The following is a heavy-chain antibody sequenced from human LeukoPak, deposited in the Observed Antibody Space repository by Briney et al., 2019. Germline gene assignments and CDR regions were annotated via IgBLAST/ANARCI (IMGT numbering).Heavy chain of an antibody. CDR2: IWYDGSNK. D-gene: IGHD3-9*01. CDR3: ARDLFSRRIDY. CDR1: GFPFSRYG. V-gene: IGHV3-33*01. J-gene: IGHJ4*02. Sequence: GTSLRLSCAASGFPFSRYGMHWVRQAPGKGLEWVAVIWYDGSNKYYADSVKGRFTISRDTSKNTLYLQMNSLRAEDTALYYCARDLFSRRIDYWGQGTLVTVSS.